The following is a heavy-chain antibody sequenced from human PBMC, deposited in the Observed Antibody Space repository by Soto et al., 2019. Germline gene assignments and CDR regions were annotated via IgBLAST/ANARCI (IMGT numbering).Heavy chain of an antibody. CDR2: IIAGNGNT. CDR3: ASGIAVAGINYFNY. Sequence: AAVKLSCKASGYTFTSYAMQWVRQAPGQRLEWIGWIIAGNGNTKYSQKFQGRVTITRDTSASTAYMELSSLRSEDTAVYYCASGIAVAGINYFNYCGQGPLGTVSS. CDR1: GYTFTSYA. J-gene: IGHJ4*02. D-gene: IGHD6-19*01. V-gene: IGHV1-3*01.